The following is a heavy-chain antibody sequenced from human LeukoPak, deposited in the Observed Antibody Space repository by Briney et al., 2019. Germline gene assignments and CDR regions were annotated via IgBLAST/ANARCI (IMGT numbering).Heavy chain of an antibody. D-gene: IGHD3-22*01. CDR1: GGTFSSYA. J-gene: IGHJ4*02. CDR3: AHHDISGYYLY. V-gene: IGHV1-69*05. Sequence: GSSVKVSCKASGGTFSSYAISWVRQAPGQGLEWMGGITPIFGTANYAQKFQGRVTITTDEPANTAYLELSSLRSEDTAVYFCAHHDISGYYLYWGQGTLVTVSS. CDR2: ITPIFGTA.